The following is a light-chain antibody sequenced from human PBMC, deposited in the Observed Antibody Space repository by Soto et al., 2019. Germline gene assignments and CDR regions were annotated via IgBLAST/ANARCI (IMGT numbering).Light chain of an antibody. Sequence: QSALTQPASVSGSPGQSITISCTGTSNDVGGYKYVSWHQQHPGKAPKLMIYEVSNRPSGVSTRFSASRSGNTASLTISGLQAEDEADYYCSAYTIIKEVFGGGTKLTVL. CDR3: SAYTIIKEV. CDR1: SNDVGGYKY. J-gene: IGLJ2*01. CDR2: EVS. V-gene: IGLV2-14*01.